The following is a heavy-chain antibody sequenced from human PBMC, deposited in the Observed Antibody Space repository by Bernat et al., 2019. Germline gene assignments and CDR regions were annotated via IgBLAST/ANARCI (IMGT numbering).Heavy chain of an antibody. CDR1: GYTFTSYA. CDR2: INAGNGIT. CDR3: ARGDSSGHDAFDI. V-gene: IGHV1-3*01. J-gene: IGHJ3*02. D-gene: IGHD3-22*01. Sequence: QVQLVQSGAEVKKPGASVKVSCKASGYTFTSYAMHWVRQAPGQRLEWMGWINAGNGITKYSQKFQGRVTITRDTSASTAYMELSSLRSEDTAVYYCARGDSSGHDAFDIWGQGTMVTVSS.